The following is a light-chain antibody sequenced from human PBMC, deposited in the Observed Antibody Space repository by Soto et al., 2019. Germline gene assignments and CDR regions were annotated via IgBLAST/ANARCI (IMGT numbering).Light chain of an antibody. J-gene: IGKJ1*01. CDR2: GAS. V-gene: IGKV3-20*01. Sequence: ENVLTQSPGTLSLSPGERATLSCRASQRVSSSYLAWYQQKPGQAPRLLIGASTRATGIPDRFSDSGSGTDFTLTISRLEPEDFAVYYCQQFAASPRTFGQGTKVDI. CDR1: QRVSSSY. CDR3: QQFAASPRT.